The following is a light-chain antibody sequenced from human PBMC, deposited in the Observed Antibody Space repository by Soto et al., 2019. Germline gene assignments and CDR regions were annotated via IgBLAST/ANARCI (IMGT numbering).Light chain of an antibody. V-gene: IGKV3-15*01. Sequence: EIVMTQSPATLSVFPGERATLSCRASQSVSSNLAWYQQKPGQAPRLLIYGAFTRATGIPARFSDTGSGTLFTLIISSLQSEDSAVYYCQQYNNWPLTFGGGTKVDIK. J-gene: IGKJ4*01. CDR2: GAF. CDR3: QQYNNWPLT. CDR1: QSVSSN.